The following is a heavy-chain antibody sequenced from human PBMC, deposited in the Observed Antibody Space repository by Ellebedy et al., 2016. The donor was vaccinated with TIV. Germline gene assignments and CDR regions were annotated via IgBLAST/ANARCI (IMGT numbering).Heavy chain of an antibody. D-gene: IGHD3-10*01. CDR3: VRGGSSGSPPFGY. CDR1: GGTFSSYA. Sequence: SVKVSXXASGGTFSSYAISWVRQAPGQGLEWMGGIIPIFGTANYAQKFQGRVTITADESTSTAYMELSSLRSEDTAVYYCVRGGSSGSPPFGYWGQGTLVTVSS. J-gene: IGHJ4*02. CDR2: IIPIFGTA. V-gene: IGHV1-69*13.